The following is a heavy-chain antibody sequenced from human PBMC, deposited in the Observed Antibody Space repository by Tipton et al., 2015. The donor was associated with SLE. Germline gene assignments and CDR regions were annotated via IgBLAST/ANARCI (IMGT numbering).Heavy chain of an antibody. CDR1: GFNFRTHW. Sequence: SLRLSCAASGFNFRTHWMHWVRQATGKGLVWVSRINSDGSDARYADSVKGRFTISRDNSKNTLYLQMNSLRAEDTAVYYCAREGGNTVSHFDYWGQGTLVTVSS. V-gene: IGHV3-74*01. D-gene: IGHD4-17*01. CDR2: INSDGSDA. CDR3: AREGGNTVSHFDY. J-gene: IGHJ4*02.